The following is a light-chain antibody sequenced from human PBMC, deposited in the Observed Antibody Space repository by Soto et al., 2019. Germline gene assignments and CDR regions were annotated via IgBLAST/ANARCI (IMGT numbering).Light chain of an antibody. CDR1: SSNIGAGYY. J-gene: IGLJ3*02. V-gene: IGLV1-40*01. CDR3: QSYDSSLSGWV. CDR2: GNN. Sequence: QSVLTQPPSVSGAPGQRVTISCTGSSSNIGAGYYVHWYQQLPGTAPKLLIYGNNNRPSGVPDRFSGSKSATSGSLAITGLQAEDEADYYCQSYDSSLSGWVFGGGTKVTVL.